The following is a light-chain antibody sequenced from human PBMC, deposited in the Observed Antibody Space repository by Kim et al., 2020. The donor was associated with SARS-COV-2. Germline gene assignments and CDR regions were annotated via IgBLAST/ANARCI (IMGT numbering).Light chain of an antibody. CDR1: NTGGKG. V-gene: IGLV3-9*01. Sequence: SYELTQPLSVSVAPGQTATITCGADNTGGKGVHWYQQKPGQAPAVVIHRDAKRPPGFPDRFPGSNSGNTATRTLTSAQLGDEADYYCYVWDRRTGVFGGG. CDR3: YVWDRRTGV. J-gene: IGLJ3*02. CDR2: RDA.